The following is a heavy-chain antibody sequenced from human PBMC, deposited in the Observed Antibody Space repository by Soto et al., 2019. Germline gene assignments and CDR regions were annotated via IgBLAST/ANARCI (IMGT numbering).Heavy chain of an antibody. V-gene: IGHV4-34*01. J-gene: IGHJ4*02. CDR2: IDHSGST. CDR3: SRGRPPRY. Sequence: PXATLSLTFVVYGESFSGYYWSWFRQPPGKRLEWIGDIDHSGSTHYNPSLKSRLTISEDTSKNHFSLSLSAVTAADAGTYFCSRGRPPRYWGQGTLVTVSS. CDR1: GESFSGYY.